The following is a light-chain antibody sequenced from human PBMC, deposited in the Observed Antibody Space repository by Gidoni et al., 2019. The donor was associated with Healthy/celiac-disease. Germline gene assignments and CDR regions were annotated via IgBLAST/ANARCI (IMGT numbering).Light chain of an antibody. CDR2: DVS. V-gene: IGLV2-14*03. CDR3: SSYTSSSTYV. Sequence: QSALTQPASVSASPRQSITIPCTGTSSDVGGYNYVSWYQQPPGQAPQLMIYDVSNRPSGVSNRFSGSKSGNTASLTISGLQAEDEADYYCSSYTSSSTYVFGTGTKVTVL. J-gene: IGLJ1*01. CDR1: SSDVGGYNY.